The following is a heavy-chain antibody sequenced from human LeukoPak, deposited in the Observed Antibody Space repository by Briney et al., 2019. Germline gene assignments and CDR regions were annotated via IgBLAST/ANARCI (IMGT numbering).Heavy chain of an antibody. Sequence: GGTLRLSCAASGFIFSDYWMTWVRQAPGKGLEWVAHIKQDGGEKYFVDSVKGRFTISRDNAKDLVYLQMSSLRAEDTAVYYCARGWNYAFRFDNWGQGTLVTVST. J-gene: IGHJ4*02. D-gene: IGHD1-7*01. CDR2: IKQDGGEK. V-gene: IGHV3-7*01. CDR1: GFIFSDYW. CDR3: ARGWNYAFRFDN.